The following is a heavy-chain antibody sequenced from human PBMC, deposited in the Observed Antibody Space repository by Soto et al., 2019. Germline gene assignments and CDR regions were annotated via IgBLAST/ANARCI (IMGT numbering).Heavy chain of an antibody. D-gene: IGHD3-22*01. CDR1: GFTFSSYG. CDR3: AKDLTYYYDSSGYYYRTYYGMDV. V-gene: IGHV3-30*18. Sequence: GGSLRLSCAASGFTFSSYGMHWVRQAPGKGLEWVAVISYDGSNKYYADSVKGRFTISRDNSKNTLYLQMNSLRAEDTAVYYCAKDLTYYYDSSGYYYRTYYGMDVWGQGTTVTVSS. CDR2: ISYDGSNK. J-gene: IGHJ6*02.